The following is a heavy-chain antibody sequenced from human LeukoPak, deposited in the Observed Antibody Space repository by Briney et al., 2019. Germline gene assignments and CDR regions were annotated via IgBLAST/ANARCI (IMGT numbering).Heavy chain of an antibody. J-gene: IGHJ4*02. CDR1: GYTFTAHA. D-gene: IGHD4-17*01. V-gene: IGHV1-3*01. Sequence: ASVKVSCKASGYTFTAHAVHWVRQAPGQRLEWMGWINVANGDTGYSQKFQDRVTITRDTSASTGYMEMSSLISEDTAVYYCASTNDYGDYGRFPYFDYWGQGTLVTVSS. CDR2: INVANGDT. CDR3: ASTNDYGDYGRFPYFDY.